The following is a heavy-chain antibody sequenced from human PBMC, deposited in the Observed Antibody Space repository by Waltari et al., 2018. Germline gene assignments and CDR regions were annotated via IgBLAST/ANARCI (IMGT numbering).Heavy chain of an antibody. J-gene: IGHJ3*02. CDR3: ARGQQWLVGYDAFDI. D-gene: IGHD6-19*01. CDR2: ISSSGSTR. Sequence: EVQLVESGGGLVQPGGSLRLSCAASGFTFSSYEMNWVRQAPGKGLEWVSYISSSGSTRYYADSVKGRFTISRDNAKNSLYLQMNSLRAEDTAVYYCARGQQWLVGYDAFDIWGQGTMVTVSS. CDR1: GFTFSSYE. V-gene: IGHV3-48*03.